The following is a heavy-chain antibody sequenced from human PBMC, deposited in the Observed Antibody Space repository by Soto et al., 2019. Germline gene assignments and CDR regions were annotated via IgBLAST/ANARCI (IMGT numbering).Heavy chain of an antibody. CDR3: ASGGWRLIDY. J-gene: IGHJ4*02. CDR1: GGSISNYY. D-gene: IGHD2-21*02. Sequence: QVQLQESGPGLVKPSETLSLTCTVSGGSISNYYWSWIRQPPGKGLEWIAYIYYSGSTNYNPSLKSRVTISEDTSKNQFALKLSSVTAADTAVYYCASGGWRLIDYWGQGTLVTVSS. V-gene: IGHV4-59*08. CDR2: IYYSGST.